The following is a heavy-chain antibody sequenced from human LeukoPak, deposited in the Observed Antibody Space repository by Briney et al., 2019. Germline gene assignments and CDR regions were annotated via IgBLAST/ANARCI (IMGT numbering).Heavy chain of an antibody. CDR1: GYTFTSYD. V-gene: IGHV1-8*01. J-gene: IGHJ6*02. CDR2: MNPNSGNT. D-gene: IGHD5-12*01. Sequence: ASVKVSCKASGYTFTSYDINWVRQATGQGLEWMGWMNPNSGNTGYAQKFQGRVTMTRNTSISTAYMELSSLRSEDTAVYYCARAGVPWLRSTYYYYYGMDVWGQGTTVTVSS. CDR3: ARAGVPWLRSTYYYYYGMDV.